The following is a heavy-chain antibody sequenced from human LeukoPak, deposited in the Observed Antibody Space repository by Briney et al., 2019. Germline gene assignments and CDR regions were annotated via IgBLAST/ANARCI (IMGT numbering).Heavy chain of an antibody. J-gene: IGHJ4*02. V-gene: IGHV1-69*05. Sequence: EASVKVSCKASGGTFSSYAISWVRQAPGQGLEWMGRIIPIFGTANYAQKFQGRVTITTDESTSTAYMELSSLRSEDTAVYYCATHRDGYNPFDYWGQGTLVTVSS. D-gene: IGHD5-24*01. CDR2: IIPIFGTA. CDR3: ATHRDGYNPFDY. CDR1: GGTFSSYA.